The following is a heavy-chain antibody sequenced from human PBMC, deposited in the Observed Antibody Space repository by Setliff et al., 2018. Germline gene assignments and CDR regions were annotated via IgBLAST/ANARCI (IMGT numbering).Heavy chain of an antibody. V-gene: IGHV4-59*06. CDR1: GGSISSHY. Sequence: KPSETLSLTCTVSGGSISSHYWTWIRQPAGKGLEWIGYIYYSGSTSYYNPSLKSRVTISVDTSKNQFSLKLTSVTAADTAVYYCARGGTFRYFDYWGQGTPVTVSS. CDR3: ARGGTFRYFDY. J-gene: IGHJ4*02. CDR2: IYYSGSTS. D-gene: IGHD2-15*01.